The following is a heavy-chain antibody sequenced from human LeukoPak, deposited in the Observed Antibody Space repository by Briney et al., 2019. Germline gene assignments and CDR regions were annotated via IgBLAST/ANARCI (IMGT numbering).Heavy chain of an antibody. CDR1: GGTFTTYG. CDR3: ARTYCTTTNCYHDAFDI. Sequence: SVKVSCKASGGTFTTYGISWVRQAPGQGLEYMGRTIPHFGTTNFAQNFQGRVTLTTDESATMAYMELSSLRSEDTAVYYCARTYCTTTNCYHDAFDIWGLGTVVTVSS. J-gene: IGHJ3*02. CDR2: TIPHFGTT. D-gene: IGHD2-2*01. V-gene: IGHV1-69*05.